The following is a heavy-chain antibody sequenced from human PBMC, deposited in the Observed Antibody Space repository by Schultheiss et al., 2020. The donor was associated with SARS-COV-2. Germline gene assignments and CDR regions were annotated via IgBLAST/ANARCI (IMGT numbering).Heavy chain of an antibody. V-gene: IGHV3-23*01. CDR2: ISGSGGST. CDR3: ARSRDRADY. J-gene: IGHJ4*02. D-gene: IGHD2-21*02. Sequence: GGSLRLSCAASGFSFVNYAMTWVRQAPGKGLEWISAISGSGGSTYYADSVKGRFTISRDNSKNTLYLQMNSLRAEDTAVYYCARSRDRADYWGQGTLVTVSS. CDR1: GFSFVNYA.